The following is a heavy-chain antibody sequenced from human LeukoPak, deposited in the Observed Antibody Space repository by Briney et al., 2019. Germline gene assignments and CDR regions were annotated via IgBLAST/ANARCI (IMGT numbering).Heavy chain of an antibody. Sequence: SETLSLTCTVSGGSISSSSYYWGWIRQPPGKGLEWIGSIYYSGSTYYNPSLKSRVTISVDTSKNQFSLKLSSVTAADTAVYYCARGNYDILTGPSDALDIWGQGTMVTVSS. CDR2: IYYSGST. CDR3: ARGNYDILTGPSDALDI. CDR1: GGSISSSSYY. D-gene: IGHD3-9*01. V-gene: IGHV4-39*07. J-gene: IGHJ3*02.